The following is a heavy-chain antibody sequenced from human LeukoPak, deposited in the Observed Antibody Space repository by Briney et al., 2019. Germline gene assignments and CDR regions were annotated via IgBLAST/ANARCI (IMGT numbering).Heavy chain of an antibody. Sequence: ASVKVSCKASGYTFTGYYMHWVRQAPGQGLEWMGWINPNSGGTNYAQKFQGRVTMTRDTSISTAYMELSRLRSDDTAVYYCATALGNYVRSSFDYWGQGTLVTVSS. CDR2: INPNSGGT. CDR1: GYTFTGYY. V-gene: IGHV1-2*02. J-gene: IGHJ4*02. D-gene: IGHD4-11*01. CDR3: ATALGNYVRSSFDY.